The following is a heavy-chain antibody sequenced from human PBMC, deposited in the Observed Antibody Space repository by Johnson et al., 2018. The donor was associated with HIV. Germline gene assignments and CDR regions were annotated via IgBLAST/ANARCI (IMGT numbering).Heavy chain of an antibody. D-gene: IGHD3-22*01. CDR2: ITYDGTNK. CDR1: GFTFSNYA. CDR3: GRDYDYDNSDQSGIDVFDI. Sequence: QVQLVESGGGVVQPGRSLRLSCTASGFTFSNYAIHWVRQAPGKGLEWVAGITYDGTNKYYADSVKGRFTISRDNSENTAYLQMNGLTVEDTAMYYCGRDYDYDNSDQSGIDVFDIWGQGTMVTVSS. J-gene: IGHJ3*02. V-gene: IGHV3-30*04.